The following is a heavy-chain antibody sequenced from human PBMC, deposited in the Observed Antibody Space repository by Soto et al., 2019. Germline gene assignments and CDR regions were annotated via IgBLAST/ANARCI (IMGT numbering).Heavy chain of an antibody. CDR2: ISSSGSTI. V-gene: IGHV3-48*03. Sequence: LRLSCAASGFTFSSYEMNWVRQAPGKGLEWVSYISSSGSTIYYADSVKGRFTISRDNAKNSLYLQMNSLRAEDTAVYYCARCLDYGMDVWGQGTTVTVSS. CDR1: GFTFSSYE. J-gene: IGHJ6*02. CDR3: ARCLDYGMDV.